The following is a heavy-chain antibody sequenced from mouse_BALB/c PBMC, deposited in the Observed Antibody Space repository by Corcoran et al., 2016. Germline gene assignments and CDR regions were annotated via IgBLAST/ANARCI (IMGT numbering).Heavy chain of an antibody. CDR1: GYSFTGYT. V-gene: IGHV1-18*01. Sequence: EVQLQQSGPELVKPGASMKISCKASGYSFTGYTMNWVKQSHGKNLELIGLINPYNGGTSYNQKFKGKATLTVDKSSSTAYMELLSLASEDSAVYYCARHAMDYWGQGTSVTVS. J-gene: IGHJ4*01. CDR2: INPYNGGT. CDR3: ARHAMDY.